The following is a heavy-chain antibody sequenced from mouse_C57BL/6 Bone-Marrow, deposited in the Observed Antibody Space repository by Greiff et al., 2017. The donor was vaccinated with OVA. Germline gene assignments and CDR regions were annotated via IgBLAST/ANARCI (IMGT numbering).Heavy chain of an antibody. CDR3: ARSVITRDYFDY. Sequence: VQRVESGPELVKPGASVKISCKASGYTFTDYYINWVKQRPGQGLEWIGWIFPGSGSTYYNEKFKGKATLTVDKSSSTAYMLLSSLTSEDSAVYFCARSVITRDYFDYWGQGTTLTVSS. V-gene: IGHV1-75*01. CDR1: GYTFTDYY. D-gene: IGHD1-1*01. CDR2: IFPGSGST. J-gene: IGHJ2*01.